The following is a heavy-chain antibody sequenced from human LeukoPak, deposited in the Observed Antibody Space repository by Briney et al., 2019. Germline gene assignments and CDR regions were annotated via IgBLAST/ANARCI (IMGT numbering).Heavy chain of an antibody. CDR3: AKVQTGYSSSLYYFDY. J-gene: IGHJ4*02. CDR2: ISGSGGST. V-gene: IGHV3-23*01. D-gene: IGHD6-13*01. Sequence: EGSLRLSCAASGFTFSSYAMSWVRQAPGKGLEWVSAISGSGGSTYYADSVKGRFTISRDNSKNTLYLQMNSLRAEDTAVYYCAKVQTGYSSSLYYFDYWGQGTLVTVSS. CDR1: GFTFSSYA.